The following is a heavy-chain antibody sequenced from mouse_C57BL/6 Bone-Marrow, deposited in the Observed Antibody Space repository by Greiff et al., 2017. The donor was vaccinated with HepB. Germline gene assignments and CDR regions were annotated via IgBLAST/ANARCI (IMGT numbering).Heavy chain of an antibody. Sequence: VQLQQSGPELVKPGASVKISCKASGYTFTDYYMNWVKQSHGKSLEWIGDINPNNGGTSYNQKFKGKATLTVDKSSSTAYMERRSLRSEDSAVYYCARDYGSRRGYFDVWGTGTTVTVSS. J-gene: IGHJ1*03. CDR3: ARDYGSRRGYFDV. CDR1: GYTFTDYY. CDR2: INPNNGGT. D-gene: IGHD1-1*01. V-gene: IGHV1-26*01.